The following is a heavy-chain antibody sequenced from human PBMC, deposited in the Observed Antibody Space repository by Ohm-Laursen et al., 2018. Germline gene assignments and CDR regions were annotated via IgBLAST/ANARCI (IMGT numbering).Heavy chain of an antibody. CDR1: GFIFCDYS. Sequence: GSLRLSCTASGFIFCDYSMTWIRQAPGKGLEWVGRIKSKTDGGTTDYAAPVKGRFTISRDDSKNTLYLQMNSLKTEDTAVYYCTTDGPIRYGSGRGMDVWGQGTTVTVSS. CDR3: TTDGPIRYGSGRGMDV. D-gene: IGHD3-10*01. V-gene: IGHV3-15*01. J-gene: IGHJ6*02. CDR2: IKSKTDGGTT.